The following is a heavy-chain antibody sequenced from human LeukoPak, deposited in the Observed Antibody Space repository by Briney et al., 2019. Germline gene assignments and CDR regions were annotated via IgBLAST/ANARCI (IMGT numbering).Heavy chain of an antibody. CDR3: TREPGYCSGGSCYGGWFDP. V-gene: IGHV4-34*01. CDR1: GGSFSGYY. J-gene: IGHJ5*02. CDR2: INHGGST. Sequence: KPSETLSLTCTVYGGSFSGYYWGCIRQPPGKGLEWIGEINHGGSTIYNPSLKSRVTISVDTSKTQFSLKLSSVTAADTAVYYCTREPGYCSGGSCYGGWFDPRGQGTLVTVSS. D-gene: IGHD2-15*01.